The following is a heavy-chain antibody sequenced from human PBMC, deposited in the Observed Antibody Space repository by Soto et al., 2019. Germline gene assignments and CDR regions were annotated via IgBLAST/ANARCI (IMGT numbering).Heavy chain of an antibody. V-gene: IGHV3-21*01. CDR3: ARESEDLTSNFDY. CDR2: ISSTTNYI. CDR1: GFTFTRYS. J-gene: IGHJ4*02. Sequence: GGSLRLSCAASGFTFTRYSMNWVRQAPGKGLEWVSSISSTTNYIYYADSMKGRFTVSRDNAKNSVYLEMNSLSAEDTAVYYCARESEDLTSNFDYWGQGT.